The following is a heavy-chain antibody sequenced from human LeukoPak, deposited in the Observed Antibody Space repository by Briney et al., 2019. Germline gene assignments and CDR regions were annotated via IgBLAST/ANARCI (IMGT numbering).Heavy chain of an antibody. Sequence: SETLSLTCAVYGGSFSGYYWNWIRQSPGKGLEWIGEINHSGSTNYNPSLKSRVTTSVDTSKNQFSLKLSSVTAADTAVYYCARDSRHYDSSGSYWGQGTLVTVSS. CDR2: INHSGST. CDR3: ARDSRHYDSSGSY. D-gene: IGHD3-22*01. J-gene: IGHJ4*02. V-gene: IGHV4-34*01. CDR1: GGSFSGYY.